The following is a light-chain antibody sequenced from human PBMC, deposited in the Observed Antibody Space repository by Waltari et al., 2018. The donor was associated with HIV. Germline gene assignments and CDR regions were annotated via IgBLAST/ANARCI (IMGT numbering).Light chain of an antibody. CDR1: KSDIGYYNY. V-gene: IGLV2-14*01. CDR2: EVT. J-gene: IGLJ2*01. Sequence: ALAQPASVSGSPGPSVIIPCTGPKSDIGYYNYVSWYQHQSGRAPKAFIYEVTSRPSGISSRFSGSKSGNTAFLTISGLQIDDEGDYFCSSYTTSGIVVFGGGTKVTVL. CDR3: SSYTTSGIVV.